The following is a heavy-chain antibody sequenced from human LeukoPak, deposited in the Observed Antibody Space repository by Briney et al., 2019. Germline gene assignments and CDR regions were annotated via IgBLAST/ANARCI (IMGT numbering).Heavy chain of an antibody. CDR3: ARAVVTGLYFDY. Sequence: ASVKVSYKASGYTFTSYGIGWVRQAPGQGLEWMGWISAYNGNTNYAQKLQGRVTMTTDTSTSTAYMELRSLRSDDTAVYYCARAVVTGLYFDYWGQGTLVTVSS. D-gene: IGHD4-23*01. V-gene: IGHV1-18*01. CDR2: ISAYNGNT. CDR1: GYTFTSYG. J-gene: IGHJ4*02.